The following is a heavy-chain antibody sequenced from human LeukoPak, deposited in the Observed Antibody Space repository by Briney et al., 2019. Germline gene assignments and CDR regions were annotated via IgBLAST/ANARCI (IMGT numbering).Heavy chain of an antibody. CDR3: AKDMEGGSGSYLGYFDY. D-gene: IGHD3-10*01. J-gene: IGHJ4*02. Sequence: GGSLRLSCAASGFTFDDYAMHWVRQAPGKGLEWVSGISWNSGSIGYADSVKGRFTISRDNAKNSLYLQMNSLRAEDTALYYCAKDMEGGSGSYLGYFDYWGQGTLVTVSS. CDR1: GFTFDDYA. V-gene: IGHV3-9*01. CDR2: ISWNSGSI.